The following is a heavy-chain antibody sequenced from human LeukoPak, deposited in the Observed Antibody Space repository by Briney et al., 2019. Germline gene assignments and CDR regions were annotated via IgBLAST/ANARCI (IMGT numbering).Heavy chain of an antibody. Sequence: GRPLRLSCAASGFTFSSYAMSWVRQAPGKGLVWVSRINSDGSSTSYADSVKGRFTISRDNAKNTLYLQMNSLRAEDTAVYYCARESIAVAGTNWFDPWGQGTLVTVSS. J-gene: IGHJ5*02. V-gene: IGHV3-74*01. CDR2: INSDGSST. CDR3: ARESIAVAGTNWFDP. D-gene: IGHD6-19*01. CDR1: GFTFSSYA.